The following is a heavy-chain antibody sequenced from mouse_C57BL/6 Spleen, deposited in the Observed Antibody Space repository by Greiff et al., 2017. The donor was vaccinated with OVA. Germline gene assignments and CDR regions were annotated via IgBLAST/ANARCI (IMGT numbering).Heavy chain of an antibody. D-gene: IGHD4-1*01. V-gene: IGHV14-4*01. Sequence: EVQLRESGAELVRPGASVKLSCTASGFNIKDDYMHWVKQRPEQGLEWIGWIDPENGDTEYASKFQGKATITADTSSNTAYLQLSSLTSEDTAVYYCTGWDGFAYWGQGTLVTVSA. CDR1: GFNIKDDY. J-gene: IGHJ3*01. CDR3: TGWDGFAY. CDR2: IDPENGDT.